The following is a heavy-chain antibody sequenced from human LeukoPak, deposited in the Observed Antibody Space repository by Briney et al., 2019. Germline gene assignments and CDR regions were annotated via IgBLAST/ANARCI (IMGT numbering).Heavy chain of an antibody. V-gene: IGHV1-46*01. CDR3: ASTGGVVGYYDSSGYQDY. J-gene: IGHJ4*02. CDR2: INPSGGST. D-gene: IGHD3-22*01. Sequence: GASVKVSCKASGYTFTSYYMHWVRQAPGQGLEWMGIINPSGGSTSYAQKFQGRVTMTRDMSTSTVYMELSRLRSDDTAVYYCASTGGVVGYYDSSGYQDYWGQGTLVTVSS. CDR1: GYTFTSYY.